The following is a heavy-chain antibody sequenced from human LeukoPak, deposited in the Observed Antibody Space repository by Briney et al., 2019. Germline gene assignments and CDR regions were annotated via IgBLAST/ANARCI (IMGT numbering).Heavy chain of an antibody. D-gene: IGHD2-15*01. V-gene: IGHV4-59*01. CDR1: GGSISSYY. Sequence: PSETLSLTCTVSGGSISSYYWSWIRQPPGKGLEWIGYIYYSGSTNYNPSLKSRVTISVDTSKNQFSLELSSVTAADTAVYYCARGQAVYCSGGSCYYFDYWGQGTLVTVSS. CDR2: IYYSGST. J-gene: IGHJ4*02. CDR3: ARGQAVYCSGGSCYYFDY.